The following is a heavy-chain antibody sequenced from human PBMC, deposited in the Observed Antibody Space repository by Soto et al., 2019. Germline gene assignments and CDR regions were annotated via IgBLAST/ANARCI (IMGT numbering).Heavy chain of an antibody. D-gene: IGHD3-3*01. CDR1: GYTFTSYG. J-gene: IGHJ4*02. CDR2: ISAYNGNT. CDR3: ATLPHDFWSGSPFDY. V-gene: IGHV1-18*01. Sequence: GASVKVSCKASGYTFTSYGISWVRQAPGQGLEWMGWISAYNGNTNYAQKLQGRVTMTTDTSTSTAYMELRSLRSDDTAVYYCATLPHDFWSGSPFDYWGQGTLVTVS.